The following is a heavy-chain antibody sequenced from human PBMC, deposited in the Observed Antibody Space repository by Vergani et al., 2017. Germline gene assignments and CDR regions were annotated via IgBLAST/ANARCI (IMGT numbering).Heavy chain of an antibody. CDR1: DFISNGHY. CDR2: IDRTGRT. J-gene: IGHJ3*01. D-gene: IGHD1-14*01. Sequence: QVQLQESGPGLVKPSETLSLICDVFDFISNGHYWGWIRQSPEKGLEWIGTIDRTGRTHLSPSLKSRLTISVDTTKNQFSLRLTSATAADTAVYFCARDGMSPAEIDPKNAFHVWGQGTRVSV. V-gene: IGHV4-38-2*02. CDR3: ARDGMSPAEIDPKNAFHV.